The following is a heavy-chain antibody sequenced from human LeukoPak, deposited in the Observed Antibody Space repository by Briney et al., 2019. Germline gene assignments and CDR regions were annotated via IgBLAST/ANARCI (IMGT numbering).Heavy chain of an antibody. CDR3: ARAAYYYDSSGYYFDY. Sequence: SVKVSCKASGGTFSSYTISWVRQAPGQGLEWMGRIIPILGIANYAQKFQGRVTITADKSTSSAYMELSSLRSEDTAVYYCARAAYYYDSSGYYFDYWGQGTLVTVSS. D-gene: IGHD3-22*01. J-gene: IGHJ4*02. CDR2: IIPILGIA. CDR1: GGTFSSYT. V-gene: IGHV1-69*02.